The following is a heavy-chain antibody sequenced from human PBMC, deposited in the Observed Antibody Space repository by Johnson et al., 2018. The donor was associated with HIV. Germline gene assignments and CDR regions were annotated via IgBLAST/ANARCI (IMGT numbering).Heavy chain of an antibody. CDR3: TREWELIWYAFDI. D-gene: IGHD3-10*01. Sequence: VHLVESGGGLVRPGGSLRLSCAVSGFNFNNAWMSWVRQAPGKGLEWLGRIKSKTDGGTTDYAAPVKGRFTISRDDSKNTLYLQINSLKTEDTAVYYCTREWELIWYAFDIWGQGTMVTVSS. CDR2: IKSKTDGGTT. V-gene: IGHV3-15*01. J-gene: IGHJ3*02. CDR1: GFNFNNAW.